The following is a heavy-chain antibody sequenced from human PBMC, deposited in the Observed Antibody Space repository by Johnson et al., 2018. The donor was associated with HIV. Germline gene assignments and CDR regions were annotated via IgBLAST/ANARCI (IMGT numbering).Heavy chain of an antibody. V-gene: IGHV3-30-3*01. CDR3: AREFLYGDYQDAFDI. CDR2: ISYAGSNK. CDR1: GFTFSSYA. D-gene: IGHD4-17*01. Sequence: QVQLVESGGGVVQPGRSLRLSCAASGFTFSSYAMHWVRQAPGKGLEWVAVISYAGSNKYYADSVKGRFTISRDNSKNTLYLQMNSLRAEDTAVYYCAREFLYGDYQDAFDIWGQGTMVTVSS. J-gene: IGHJ3*02.